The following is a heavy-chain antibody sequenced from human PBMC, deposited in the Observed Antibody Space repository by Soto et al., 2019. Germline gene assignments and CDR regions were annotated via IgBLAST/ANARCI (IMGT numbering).Heavy chain of an antibody. CDR2: IIPIFGTA. CDR3: AESSSWYEYYYYGMDV. J-gene: IGHJ6*02. CDR1: GYTFTSYD. D-gene: IGHD6-13*01. V-gene: IGHV1-69*01. Sequence: QVQLVQSGAEVKKPGASVKVSCKASGYTFTSYDISWVRQAPGQGLEWMGGIIPIFGTANYAQKFQGRVTITADESTSTAYMELSSLRSEDTAVYYCAESSSWYEYYYYGMDVWGQGTTVTVSS.